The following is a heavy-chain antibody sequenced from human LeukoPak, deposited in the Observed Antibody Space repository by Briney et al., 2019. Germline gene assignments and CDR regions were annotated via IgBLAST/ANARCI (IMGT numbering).Heavy chain of an antibody. Sequence: SVKVSCKASGYTFTGYYMHWVRQAPGQGLEWMGGIIPIFGTANYAQKFQGRVTITADKSTSTAYMELSSLRSEDTAVYYCARVATAAAGSDYWGQGTLVTVSS. CDR1: GYTFTGYY. D-gene: IGHD6-13*01. CDR2: IIPIFGTA. CDR3: ARVATAAAGSDY. J-gene: IGHJ4*02. V-gene: IGHV1-69*06.